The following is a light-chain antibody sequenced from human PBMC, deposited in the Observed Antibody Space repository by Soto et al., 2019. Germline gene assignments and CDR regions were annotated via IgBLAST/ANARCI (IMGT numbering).Light chain of an antibody. J-gene: IGKJ4*01. CDR3: QKYNSAPRT. V-gene: IGKV1-27*01. Sequence: DVQMTQAPSSLSASVGDRVTITCRASQGISNYLAWYQQKPGKVPKLLIYAASILQSGVPSRFSGSGSGTDFKLTFSSLQHEDVATYYCQKYNSAPRTFGGGTKVEIK. CDR2: AAS. CDR1: QGISNY.